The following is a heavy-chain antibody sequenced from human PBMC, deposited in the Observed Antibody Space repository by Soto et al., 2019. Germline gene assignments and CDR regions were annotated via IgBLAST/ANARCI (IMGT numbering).Heavy chain of an antibody. Sequence: QVQLVESGGGVVQPGRSLRLSCAASGFTFSSYGMHWVRQAPGKGLEWVAVISYDGSNKYYADAVKGRFTISRDNSKNTLYLQMNSLRAEDTAVYYCAKDYLGYCSSTSCYRIMDPWGQGTLVNVSS. J-gene: IGHJ5*02. CDR1: GFTFSSYG. V-gene: IGHV3-30*18. D-gene: IGHD2-2*01. CDR3: AKDYLGYCSSTSCYRIMDP. CDR2: ISYDGSNK.